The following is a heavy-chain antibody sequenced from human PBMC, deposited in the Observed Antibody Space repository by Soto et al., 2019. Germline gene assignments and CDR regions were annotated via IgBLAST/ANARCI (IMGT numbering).Heavy chain of an antibody. CDR3: ARVMVGIWGQDYYYYYGMDV. CDR2: ISAYNGNT. J-gene: IGHJ6*02. CDR1: GYTFTSYG. V-gene: IGHV1-18*04. Sequence: ASVKVSCKASGYTFTSYGISWVRQAPGQGLEWMGWISAYNGNTNYAQKLQGRVTMTTDTSTSTAYMELRSLRSDDTAVYYCARVMVGIWGQDYYYYYGMDVWGQGTRVTVSS. D-gene: IGHD2-8*01.